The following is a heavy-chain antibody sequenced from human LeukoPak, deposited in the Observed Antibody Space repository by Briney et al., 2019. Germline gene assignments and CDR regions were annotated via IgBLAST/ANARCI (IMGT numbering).Heavy chain of an antibody. Sequence: SETLSLTCTVSGGSISSSSYYWGWIRQPPGKGLEWIGSIYYSGSTYYNPSLKSRVTISVDTSKNQFSLKLSSVTAADTAVYYCARLGYCSSTSCYNVKDDYWGQGTLVTVSS. J-gene: IGHJ4*02. CDR1: GGSISSSSYY. V-gene: IGHV4-39*01. CDR3: ARLGYCSSTSCYNVKDDY. CDR2: IYYSGST. D-gene: IGHD2-2*02.